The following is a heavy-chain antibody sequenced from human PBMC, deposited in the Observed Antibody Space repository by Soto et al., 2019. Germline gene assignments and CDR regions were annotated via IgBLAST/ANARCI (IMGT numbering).Heavy chain of an antibody. CDR3: SKDRGDIVVSSYYFDY. D-gene: IGHD2-21*01. CDR1: EVNSGSFW. Sequence: SMRVCSGVAEVNSGSFWVSCVRQDPGKGLEWVANIKQDGSEKYYVDSVKGRFTISRDNAKNSLYLQMNSLRAEVTSVYYFSKDRGDIVVSSYYFDYWCQGTLVTVS. J-gene: IGHJ4*02. V-gene: IGHV3-7*01. CDR2: IKQDGSEK.